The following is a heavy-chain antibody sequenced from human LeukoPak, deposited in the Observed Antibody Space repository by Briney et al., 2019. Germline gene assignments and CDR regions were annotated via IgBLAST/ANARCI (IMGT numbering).Heavy chain of an antibody. D-gene: IGHD5-18*01. V-gene: IGHV5-51*01. Sequence: GESLKISCKGSGYSFTSYWIGWVRPMPGKGLEWMGIIYPGDSDTRYSPSFQGQVTISADKSISTAYLQWSSLKASDTAMYYCARVGTAMDLPYYFDYWGQGTLVTVSS. CDR2: IYPGDSDT. CDR3: ARVGTAMDLPYYFDY. CDR1: GYSFTSYW. J-gene: IGHJ4*02.